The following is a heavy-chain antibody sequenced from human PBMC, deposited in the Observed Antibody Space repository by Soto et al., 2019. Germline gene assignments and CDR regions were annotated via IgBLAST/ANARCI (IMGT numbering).Heavy chain of an antibody. Sequence: EASVKVSCKASGYTFTGYYMHWVRQAPGQGLEWMGWINPNSGGTNYAQKFQGRVTMTRDTSISTAYMELSRLRSDDTAVYYCARVPPYGSGSYYNGIHAFDIWGQGTMVTVSS. CDR3: ARVPPYGSGSYYNGIHAFDI. CDR1: GYTFTGYY. J-gene: IGHJ3*02. V-gene: IGHV1-2*02. D-gene: IGHD3-10*01. CDR2: INPNSGGT.